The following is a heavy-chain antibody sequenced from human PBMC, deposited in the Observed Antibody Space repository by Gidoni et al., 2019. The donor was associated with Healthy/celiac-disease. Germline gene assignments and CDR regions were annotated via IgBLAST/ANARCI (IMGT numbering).Heavy chain of an antibody. D-gene: IGHD3-3*01. CDR3: ARSVAWEDFGVARDYYYYGMDV. CDR1: GFTFSSYS. V-gene: IGHV3-21*01. CDR2: ISSSSSYI. J-gene: IGHJ6*02. Sequence: EVQLVESGGGLVKPGGSLRLSCAASGFTFSSYSMNWVRQAPGKGLEWVSSISSSSSYIYYADSVKGRFTISRDNAKNSLYLQMNSLRAEDTAVYYCARSVAWEDFGVARDYYYYGMDVWGQGTTVTVSS.